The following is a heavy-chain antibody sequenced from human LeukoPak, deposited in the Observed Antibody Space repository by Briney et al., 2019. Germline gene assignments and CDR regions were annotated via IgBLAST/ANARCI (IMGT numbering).Heavy chain of an antibody. CDR2: ISWNSGSI. J-gene: IGHJ6*03. CDR1: GFTFDDYA. Sequence: GGSLRLSCAASGFTFDDYAMHWVRQAPGKGLEWVSGISWNSGSIGYADSVKGRFTISRDNAKNSLYLQMNSLRAEDTALYYCARGREVSYYMDVWGKGTTATVSS. CDR3: ARGREVSYYMDV. V-gene: IGHV3-9*01.